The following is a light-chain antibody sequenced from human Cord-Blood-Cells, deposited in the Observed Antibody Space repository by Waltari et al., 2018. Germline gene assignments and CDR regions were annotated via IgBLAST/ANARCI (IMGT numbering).Light chain of an antibody. V-gene: IGKV1-9*01. J-gene: IGKJ1*01. CDR1: QGISSY. CDR3: QQLKT. CDR2: AAS. Sequence: DIQLTQSPSFLSASVGDRVTITSLASQGISSYLAWYQQKQGKAPKLLIYAASTLQSGVPSRFSGSGSGTEFTLTISSLQPEDFATYYCQQLKTFGQGTKVEIK.